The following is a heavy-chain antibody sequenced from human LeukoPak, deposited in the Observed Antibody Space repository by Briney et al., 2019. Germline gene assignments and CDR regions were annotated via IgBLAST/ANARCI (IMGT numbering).Heavy chain of an antibody. CDR1: GFTFSSYT. V-gene: IGHV3-21*01. J-gene: IGHJ4*02. CDR3: VREAAATLFDY. CDR2: ISSSSRDI. Sequence: GSLRLSCAASGFTFSSYTMNWVRQAPGKGLEWVATISSSSRDIFYADSVKGRFSISRDNTQNSLSLRMNSLRAEDTAVYYCVREAAATLFDYWGQGTLVTVSS. D-gene: IGHD1-26*01.